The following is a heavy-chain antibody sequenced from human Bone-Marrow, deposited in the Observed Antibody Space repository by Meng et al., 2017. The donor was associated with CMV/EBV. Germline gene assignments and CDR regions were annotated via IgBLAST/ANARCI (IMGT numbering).Heavy chain of an antibody. CDR1: GGSISSYY. Sequence: LTCTVSGGSISSYYWSWIRQPAGKGLEWIGRIYTSGSTNYNPSLKSRVTISVDTSKDQFSLKLSSVTAADTAVYYCARIDYGADYFDYWGQGALVTVSS. CDR2: IYTSGST. D-gene: IGHD4-17*01. J-gene: IGHJ4*02. CDR3: ARIDYGADYFDY. V-gene: IGHV4-4*07.